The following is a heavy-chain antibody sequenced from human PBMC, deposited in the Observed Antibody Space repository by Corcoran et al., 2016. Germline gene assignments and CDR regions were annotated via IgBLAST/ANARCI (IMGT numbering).Heavy chain of an antibody. CDR3: TTDLLDGDYFYDGMDV. CDR2: IKSKTDGGTT. CDR1: GFTIRNAW. J-gene: IGHJ6*02. Sequence: EVQLVESGGGLVKPGGSLRLSCAASGFTIRNAWMNWVRQAPGKGLEWVGRIKSKTDGGTTDYAAPGKVRFTISRDDSKNTLYLQMKSLKTEDTSVYYCTTDLLDGDYFYDGMDVWGQGTTFTGSS. D-gene: IGHD4-17*01. V-gene: IGHV3-15*07.